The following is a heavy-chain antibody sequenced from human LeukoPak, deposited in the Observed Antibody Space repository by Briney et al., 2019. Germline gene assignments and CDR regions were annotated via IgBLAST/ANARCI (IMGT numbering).Heavy chain of an antibody. CDR2: FWAEGTKK. CDR3: ARDIDTSSHYGWFDP. CDR1: GFTFSNYG. J-gene: IGHJ5*02. D-gene: IGHD3-22*01. V-gene: IGHV3-33*01. Sequence: HPGGSLRLSCATSGFTFSNYGMHWVRQAPGKGPEWVAVFWAEGTKKYYGDSVKGRFTISRDTSKNTVYLQMNSLRAEDTAVYYCARDIDTSSHYGWFDPWGQGTLVTVSS.